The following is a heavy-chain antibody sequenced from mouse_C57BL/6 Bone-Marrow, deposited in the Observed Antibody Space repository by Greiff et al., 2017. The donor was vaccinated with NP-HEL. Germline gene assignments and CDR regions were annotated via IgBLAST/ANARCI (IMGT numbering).Heavy chain of an antibody. Sequence: QVQLQQPGAELVKPGASVKLSCKASGYTFTSYWMQWVKQRPGQGLEWIGEIDPSDSYTNYNQKFKGKATLTVDTSSSTAYMQLSSLTSEDSAVYYCARGEDIYSNYKTMDYWGQGTSVTVSS. D-gene: IGHD2-5*01. J-gene: IGHJ4*01. CDR1: GYTFTSYW. CDR2: IDPSDSYT. V-gene: IGHV1-50*01. CDR3: ARGEDIYSNYKTMDY.